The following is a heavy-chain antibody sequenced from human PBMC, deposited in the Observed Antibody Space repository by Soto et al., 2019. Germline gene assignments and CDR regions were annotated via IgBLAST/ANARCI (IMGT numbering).Heavy chain of an antibody. J-gene: IGHJ6*02. CDR1: GGTFSSYA. D-gene: IGHD6-6*01. V-gene: IGHV1-69*13. CDR3: ARWSIAARASHKAYGMDV. CDR2: IIPIFGTA. Sequence: ASVKVSCKASGGTFSSYAISWVRQAPGQGLEWMGGIIPIFGTANYAQKFQGRVTITADESTSTAYMELSSLRSEDTAVYYCARWSIAARASHKAYGMDVWGQGTTVTVSS.